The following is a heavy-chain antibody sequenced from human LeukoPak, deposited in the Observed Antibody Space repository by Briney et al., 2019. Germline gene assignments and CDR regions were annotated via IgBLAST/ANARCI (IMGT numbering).Heavy chain of an antibody. Sequence: SETLSLTCAVSGGSFSGYYWSWIRQPPGKGLEWIGEINHSGSTNYNPSLKSRVTISVDTSKNQFSLKLSSVTAADTAVYYCARGWKVRGVSPAFDYWGQGTLVTVSS. D-gene: IGHD3-10*01. CDR3: ARGWKVRGVSPAFDY. CDR2: INHSGST. CDR1: GGSFSGYY. J-gene: IGHJ4*02. V-gene: IGHV4-34*01.